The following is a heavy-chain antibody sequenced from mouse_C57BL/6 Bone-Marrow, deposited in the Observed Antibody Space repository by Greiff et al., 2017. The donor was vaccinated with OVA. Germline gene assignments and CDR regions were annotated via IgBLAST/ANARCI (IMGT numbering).Heavy chain of an antibody. Sequence: QVHVKQPGAELVKPGASVKLSCKASGYTFTSYWMQWVKQRPGQGLEWIGEIDPSDSYTNYNQKFKGKATLTVDTSSSTAYMQLSSLTSEDSAVYYCAGIYYYGSGAYWGQGTLVTVSA. V-gene: IGHV1-50*01. J-gene: IGHJ3*01. CDR2: IDPSDSYT. CDR3: AGIYYYGSGAY. CDR1: GYTFTSYW. D-gene: IGHD1-1*01.